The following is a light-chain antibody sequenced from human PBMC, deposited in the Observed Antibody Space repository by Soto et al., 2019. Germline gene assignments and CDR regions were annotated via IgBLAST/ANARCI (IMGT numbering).Light chain of an antibody. Sequence: DIQMTQSPSTLSASVGDRVTITCRASHSFNSWLAWYQQKPGKAPKVLIYKASSLESGVPSRFSGSGSGTEFTLTISSLQPDDFATYYCQQYNSYPWTFGQGTKVEIK. J-gene: IGKJ1*01. V-gene: IGKV1-5*03. CDR3: QQYNSYPWT. CDR1: HSFNSW. CDR2: KAS.